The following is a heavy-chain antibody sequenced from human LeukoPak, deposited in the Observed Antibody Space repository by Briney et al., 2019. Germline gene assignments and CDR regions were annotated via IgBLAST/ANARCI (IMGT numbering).Heavy chain of an antibody. CDR2: ISSNGGST. CDR1: GSTFSSYA. Sequence: GESLRLSCSASGSTFSSYAMHWVRQAPGKGLEYVSAISSNGGSTYYADSVKGRFTISRDNSKNTLYLQMSSLRAEDTAVYYCVKDRGLVSAADAYYYYGMDVWGKGTTVTVSS. D-gene: IGHD2-2*01. J-gene: IGHJ6*04. CDR3: VKDRGLVSAADAYYYYGMDV. V-gene: IGHV3-64D*06.